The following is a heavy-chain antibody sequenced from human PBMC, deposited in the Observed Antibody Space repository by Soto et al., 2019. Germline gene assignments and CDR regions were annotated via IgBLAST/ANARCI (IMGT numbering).Heavy chain of an antibody. V-gene: IGHV1-18*01. J-gene: IGHJ4*02. D-gene: IGHD2-15*01. CDR3: ARDLAVVVVAATLIDY. CDR2: ISAYNGNT. CDR1: GYTFTSYG. Sequence: GASVKVSCKASGYTFTSYGISWVRQAPGQGLEWMGWISAYNGNTNYAQKLQGRVTMTTDTSTSTAYMELRSLRSDDTAVYYCARDLAVVVVAATLIDYWGQGTLVTVSS.